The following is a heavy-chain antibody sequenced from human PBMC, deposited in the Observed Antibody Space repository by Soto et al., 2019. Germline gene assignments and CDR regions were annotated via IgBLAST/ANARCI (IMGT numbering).Heavy chain of an antibody. V-gene: IGHV1-69*13. J-gene: IGHJ5*02. Sequence: ASVKVSCKASGGTFSSYAISWVRQAPGQGLEWVGGIIPIFGTANYAQKFQGRVTITADESTSTAYMELSSLRSEDTAVYYCARQGSHGVTWFDPWGQGTLVTVSS. CDR2: IIPIFGTA. CDR1: GGTFSSYA. D-gene: IGHD4-17*01. CDR3: ARQGSHGVTWFDP.